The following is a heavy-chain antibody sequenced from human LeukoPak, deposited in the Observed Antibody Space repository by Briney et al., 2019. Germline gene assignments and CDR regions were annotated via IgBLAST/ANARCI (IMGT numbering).Heavy chain of an antibody. V-gene: IGHV3-74*01. CDR1: GFTFSIYG. D-gene: IGHD6-19*01. Sequence: PGGSLRLSCAASGFTFSIYGMHWVRQAPGKGLESVSRINTDGTVTTYADSVKGRFTVSRDNADNTMFLQMNSVRDEDTAVYYCATKQWLAPPPDSWGQGTPVTVSS. CDR2: INTDGTVT. CDR3: ATKQWLAPPPDS. J-gene: IGHJ4*02.